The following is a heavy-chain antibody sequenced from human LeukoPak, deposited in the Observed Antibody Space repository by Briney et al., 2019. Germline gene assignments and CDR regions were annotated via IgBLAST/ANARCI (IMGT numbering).Heavy chain of an antibody. Sequence: SETLSLTCTVSGGSISSGTYYWSWIRQPAGKGLEWIGRIYTSGSTNYNPSLKSRVTISVDTSKNQFSLKLSSVTAADTAVYYCARVSTKGVDYWGQGTLVTVSS. CDR1: GGSISSGTYY. V-gene: IGHV4-61*02. J-gene: IGHJ4*02. CDR2: IYTSGST. CDR3: ARVSTKGVDY.